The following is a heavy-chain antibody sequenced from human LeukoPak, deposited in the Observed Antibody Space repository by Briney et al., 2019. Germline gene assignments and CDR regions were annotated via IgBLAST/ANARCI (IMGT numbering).Heavy chain of an antibody. CDR3: ARGRWIQLWKPSYYFDY. CDR2: MNPGGGST. J-gene: IGHJ4*02. Sequence: ASVTVSCKASGYTFTNYYMHWVRQTPGQGLEWMAIMNPGGGSTTYAQKLQGRATMTRDTSADTSTTTVYMELNSLRSEDTAVYYCARGRWIQLWKPSYYFDYWGQGTLVTVSS. CDR1: GYTFTNYY. V-gene: IGHV1-46*01. D-gene: IGHD5-18*01.